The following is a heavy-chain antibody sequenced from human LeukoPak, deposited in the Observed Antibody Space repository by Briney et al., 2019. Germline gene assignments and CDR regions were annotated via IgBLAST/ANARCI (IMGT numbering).Heavy chain of an antibody. CDR3: ARDWQQLVRGAFDI. V-gene: IGHV3-30*03. CDR2: ISYDGNNK. J-gene: IGHJ3*02. Sequence: GGSLRLSCAASGFTFSTYGMYWVRQAPGKGLEGVAIISYDGNNKYYADFVKGRIAISRDNSKNTLYLQMNSLRAEDTAVFYCARDWQQLVRGAFDIWGQGTMVTVSS. D-gene: IGHD6-13*01. CDR1: GFTFSTYG.